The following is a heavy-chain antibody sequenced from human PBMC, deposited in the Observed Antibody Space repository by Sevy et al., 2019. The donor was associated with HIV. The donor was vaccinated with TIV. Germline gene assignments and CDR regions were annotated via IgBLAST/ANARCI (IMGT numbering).Heavy chain of an antibody. Sequence: GGSLRLSCAASGFTFSSYWMHWVRQAPGKGLVWVSRVNSDGSSTSYADSVKGRFTISRDKAKNTLYLQMNSLRADDTAVYYCARGAAAGTFDYWGQGTLVTVSS. D-gene: IGHD6-13*01. V-gene: IGHV3-74*01. J-gene: IGHJ4*02. CDR2: VNSDGSST. CDR3: ARGAAAGTFDY. CDR1: GFTFSSYW.